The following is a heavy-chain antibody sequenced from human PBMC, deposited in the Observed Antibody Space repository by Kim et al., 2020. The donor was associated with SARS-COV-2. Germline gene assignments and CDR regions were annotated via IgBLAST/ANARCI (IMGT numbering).Heavy chain of an antibody. V-gene: IGHV1-46*01. D-gene: IGHD5-12*01. CDR3: ARDALATTSQGPLYYFDY. J-gene: IGHJ4*02. Sequence: QGRVTMTRDTSTSTVYMELSSLRSEDTAVYYCARDALATTSQGPLYYFDYWGQGTLVTVSS.